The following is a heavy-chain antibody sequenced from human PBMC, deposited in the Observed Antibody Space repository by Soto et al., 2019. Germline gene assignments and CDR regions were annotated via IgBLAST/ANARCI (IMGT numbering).Heavy chain of an antibody. CDR2: ISSSSSTI. CDR1: GFTFSSYS. Sequence: PGGSLRLSCAASGFTFSSYSMNWVRQAPGKGLEWVSYISSSSSTIYYADSVKGRFTISRDNAKNSLYLQMNSLRDEDTAVYYCARDYPQLGKLDNWFDPWGQGTLVTVSS. J-gene: IGHJ5*02. D-gene: IGHD6-13*01. CDR3: ARDYPQLGKLDNWFDP. V-gene: IGHV3-48*02.